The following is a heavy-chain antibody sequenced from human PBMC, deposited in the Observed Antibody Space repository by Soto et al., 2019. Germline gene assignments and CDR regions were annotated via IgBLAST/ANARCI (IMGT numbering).Heavy chain of an antibody. J-gene: IGHJ6*02. D-gene: IGHD1-26*01. Sequence: ASVKVSCQASGYTYTSYGISWVRQAPGEGFECIGWISADNDNKNYAQKLQGRVTMTTDTSASTAYMELRSLRSDDTAVYFGARHQVGATGDDWG. CDR3: ARHQVGATGDD. V-gene: IGHV1-18*01. CDR2: ISADNDNK. CDR1: GYTYTSYG.